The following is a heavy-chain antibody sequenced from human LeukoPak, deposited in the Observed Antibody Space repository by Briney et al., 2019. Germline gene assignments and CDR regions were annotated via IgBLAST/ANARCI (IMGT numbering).Heavy chain of an antibody. J-gene: IGHJ6*03. CDR1: GYTFTGYY. CDR3: ARMGEGFGELLPHSPYYYYYMDV. CDR2: INPNSGGT. V-gene: IGHV1-2*02. D-gene: IGHD3-10*01. Sequence: GASVKVSCKASGYTFTGYYMIWVRQAPGQGLEWMGWINPNSGGTNYAQKFQGRVTMTRDTSISTAYMELSRLRSDDTAVYYCARMGEGFGELLPHSPYYYYYMDVWGKGTTVTVSS.